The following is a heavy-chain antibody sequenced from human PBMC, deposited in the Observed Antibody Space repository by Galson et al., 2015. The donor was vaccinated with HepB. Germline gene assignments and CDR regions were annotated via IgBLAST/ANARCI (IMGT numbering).Heavy chain of an antibody. J-gene: IGHJ4*02. Sequence: SLRLSCAASGFTFDDYAMHWVRQAPGKGLEWVSGISWNSGSIGYADSVKGRFTISRDNAKNSLYLQMNSLRAEDTALYYCAKDNRGDYSTDFDYWGQGTLVTVSS. CDR3: AKDNRGDYSTDFDY. V-gene: IGHV3-9*01. CDR2: ISWNSGSI. D-gene: IGHD4-17*01. CDR1: GFTFDDYA.